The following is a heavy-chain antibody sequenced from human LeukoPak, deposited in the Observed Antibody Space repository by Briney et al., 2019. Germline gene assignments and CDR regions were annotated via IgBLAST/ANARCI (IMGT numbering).Heavy chain of an antibody. D-gene: IGHD5-18*01. CDR1: GFTFSNCA. V-gene: IGHV3-23*01. J-gene: IGHJ4*02. Sequence: GGSLRLSCAASGFTFSNCAMSRVRQPPGKGLEWVSAVSDDGAKTWYADSVKGRFTISRDNSKNTVFLQMTNLRADDTARYYCVKEERGYSYGDYWGQGTLVTVSS. CDR3: VKEERGYSYGDY. CDR2: VSDDGAKT.